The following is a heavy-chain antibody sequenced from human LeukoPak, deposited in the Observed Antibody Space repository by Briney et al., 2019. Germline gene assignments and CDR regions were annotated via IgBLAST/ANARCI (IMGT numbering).Heavy chain of an antibody. J-gene: IGHJ4*02. D-gene: IGHD5-18*01. CDR2: ISWNSGSI. CDR1: GFTFDDYA. V-gene: IGHV3-9*01. CDR3: AKDQSGYSYGFPFDY. Sequence: GRSLRLSCAASGFTFDDYAMHWVRQAPGKGLEWVSGISWNSGSIGYADSVKGRFTISRDNAKNSLYLQMNSLRAEDTALYYCAKDQSGYSYGFPFDYWGQGTLVTVSS.